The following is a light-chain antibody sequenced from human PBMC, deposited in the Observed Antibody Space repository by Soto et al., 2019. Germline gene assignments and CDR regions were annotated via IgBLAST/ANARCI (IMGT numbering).Light chain of an antibody. CDR1: QSISSW. CDR3: QQYATSSPT. V-gene: IGKV1-5*01. J-gene: IGKJ2*01. CDR2: GAS. Sequence: DIQMTQSPSTLSASVGDRVTITCRASQSISSWLAWYQQRPRKAPKLLIYGASSLESGVPSRFSGSGSWTEFTLTIISLQPDDFATYYCQQYATSSPTFGQGTKLEIK.